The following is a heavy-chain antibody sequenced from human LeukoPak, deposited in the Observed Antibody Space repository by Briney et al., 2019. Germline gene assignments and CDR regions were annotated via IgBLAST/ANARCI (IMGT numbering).Heavy chain of an antibody. CDR3: ARDRDVDYGNDGFDI. J-gene: IGHJ3*02. CDR2: ISSISSYV. Sequence: PGGSLRLSCAASGFTFSSYGMSWVRRAPGKGLGWVSFISSISSYVYYAASVKGRFTMSRDNAKNSLYLQMNSLGAEDTAVYHCARDRDVDYGNDGFDIWGQGTTVTVSS. D-gene: IGHD4/OR15-4a*01. V-gene: IGHV3-21*01. CDR1: GFTFSSYG.